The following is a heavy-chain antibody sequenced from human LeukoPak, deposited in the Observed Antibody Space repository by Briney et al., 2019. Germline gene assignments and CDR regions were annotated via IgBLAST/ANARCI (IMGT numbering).Heavy chain of an antibody. CDR2: IYYSGST. V-gene: IGHV4-59*08. D-gene: IGHD3-10*01. CDR1: GGSISSYY. J-gene: IGHJ4*02. CDR3: ARRGSTMVHFDL. Sequence: PSETLSLTCTVSGGSISSYYWSWIRQPPGKGLEWIGYIYYSGSTNYNPSLKSRVTISVDTSKKQFSLKLSSVTAADTAVYYCARRGSTMVHFDLWGQGTLVTVSS.